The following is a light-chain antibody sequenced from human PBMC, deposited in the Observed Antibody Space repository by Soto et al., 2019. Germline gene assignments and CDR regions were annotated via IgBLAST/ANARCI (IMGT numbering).Light chain of an antibody. V-gene: IGKV3-15*01. J-gene: IGKJ3*01. CDR1: QSVSSN. CDR3: QQYNIWPPLT. CDR2: GAS. Sequence: EIVMTQSPANLSVSPGERATLSRRASQSVSSNLAWYQQKPGQAPRLLIYGASTRATGIPARFSGSGSGTDFTLTISSLQSEDFAVYYCQQYNIWPPLTFGPGTKVDIK.